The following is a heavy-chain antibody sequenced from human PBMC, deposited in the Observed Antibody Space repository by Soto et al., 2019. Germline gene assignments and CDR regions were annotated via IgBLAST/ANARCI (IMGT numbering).Heavy chain of an antibody. CDR3: ARDFVHGDHPEYFQH. CDR1: GFTVSSNY. CDR2: IYSGGST. V-gene: IGHV3-66*01. J-gene: IGHJ1*01. D-gene: IGHD4-17*01. Sequence: EVQLVASGGGLVQPGGSLRLSCAASGFTVSSNYMSWVRQAPGKGLEWVSVIYSGGSTYYADSVKGRFTISRDNSKNTLYLQMNSLRAEDTAVYYCARDFVHGDHPEYFQHWGQGTLVTLSS.